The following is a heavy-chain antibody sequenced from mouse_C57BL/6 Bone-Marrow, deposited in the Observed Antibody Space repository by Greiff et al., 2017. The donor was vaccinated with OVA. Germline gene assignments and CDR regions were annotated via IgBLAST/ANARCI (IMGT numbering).Heavy chain of an antibody. CDR2: IYPGDGDT. CDR3: ARPYSYAMDY. Sequence: QVQLQQSGPELVQPGASVKISCKASGYAFSSSWMNWVKQRPGKGLEWIGRIYPGDGDTNYDGKFKGQATLTADKSSSTAYLQLSSLTSEDSAVYFCARPYSYAMDYWGQGTSVTVSS. V-gene: IGHV1-82*01. D-gene: IGHD2-10*01. J-gene: IGHJ4*01. CDR1: GYAFSSSW.